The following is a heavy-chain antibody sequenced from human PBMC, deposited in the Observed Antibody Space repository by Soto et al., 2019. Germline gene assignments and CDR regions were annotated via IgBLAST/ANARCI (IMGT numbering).Heavy chain of an antibody. D-gene: IGHD3-9*01. V-gene: IGHV1-69*01. J-gene: IGHJ4*02. CDR3: AGSQGEYYDILTPPVN. CDR2: IIPIFGTA. CDR1: GGTFSSYA. Sequence: QVQLVQSGAEVKKPGSSVKVSCKASGGTFSSYAISWVRQAPGQGLEWMGGIIPIFGTANYAQKFQGRVTNNADESTSTAYMELSSLRSDDTAVYYCAGSQGEYYDILTPPVNWGQGTLDTVSS.